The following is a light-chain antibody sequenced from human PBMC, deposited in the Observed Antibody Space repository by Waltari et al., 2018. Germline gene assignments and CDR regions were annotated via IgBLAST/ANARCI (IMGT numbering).Light chain of an antibody. V-gene: IGLV2-18*02. CDR3: SSYTSGSTFPYV. J-gene: IGLJ1*01. Sequence: QSALTQPPPVSGSPGPSVTISCPGTRRHPCTFTRVPWYQQPPGTAPKLMIYEVSHRPSGVPDRFSGSKSGNTASLTISGLQAEDEADYYCSSYTSGSTFPYVFGTGTKVIVL. CDR1: RRHPCTFTR. CDR2: EVS.